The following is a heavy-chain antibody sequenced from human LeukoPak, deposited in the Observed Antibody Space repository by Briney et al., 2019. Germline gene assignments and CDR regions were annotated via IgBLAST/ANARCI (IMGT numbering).Heavy chain of an antibody. J-gene: IGHJ4*02. D-gene: IGHD4-23*01. CDR3: ARHRWVPSCFDY. CDR2: IYYSGRT. V-gene: IGHV4-39*01. Sequence: GSLRLSCAASGFTVSSYYMSWVRQPPGKGLEWIGSIYYSGRTYYNASLKSRVTISVDTSKNQFSLKLSSVTAADTAVYYCARHRWVPSCFDYWGQGTLVTVSS. CDR1: GFTVSSYY.